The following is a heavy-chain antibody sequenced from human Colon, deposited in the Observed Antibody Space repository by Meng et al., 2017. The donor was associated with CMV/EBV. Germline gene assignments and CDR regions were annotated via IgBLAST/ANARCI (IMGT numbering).Heavy chain of an antibody. Sequence: TVASGCISRGGDYWSWCRQRPGKSLGWIGYTSYSESTYNIPSLKSTVTISVDTSKNRSSLKLISVTAADTAVYYCARVGGELLIDYWGQGTLVTVSS. J-gene: IGHJ4*02. CDR2: TSYSEST. V-gene: IGHV4-31*01. CDR3: ARVGGELLIDY. CDR1: SGCISRGGDY. D-gene: IGHD1-26*01.